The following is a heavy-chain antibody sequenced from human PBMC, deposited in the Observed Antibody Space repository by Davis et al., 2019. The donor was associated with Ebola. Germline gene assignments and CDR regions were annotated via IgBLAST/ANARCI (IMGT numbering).Heavy chain of an antibody. D-gene: IGHD6-13*01. CDR3: ARGQYSSSWSDY. CDR2: ISSSSSYI. CDR1: GFTVSSNY. V-gene: IGHV3-21*01. J-gene: IGHJ4*02. Sequence: GGSLRLSCAASGFTVSSNYMSWVRQAPGKGLEWVSSISSSSSYIYYADSVKGRFTISRDNAKNSLYLQMNSLRAEDTAVYYCARGQYSSSWSDYWGQGTLVTVSS.